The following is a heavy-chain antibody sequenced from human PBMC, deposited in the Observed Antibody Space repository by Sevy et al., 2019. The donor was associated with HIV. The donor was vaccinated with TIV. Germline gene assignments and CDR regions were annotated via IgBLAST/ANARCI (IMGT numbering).Heavy chain of an antibody. D-gene: IGHD6-19*01. CDR3: VKARGWYGGYFDY. CDR1: GFTFSSYA. J-gene: IGHJ4*02. V-gene: IGHV3-64D*06. CDR2: ISSNGGSR. Sequence: GGSLRLSCSASGFTFSSYAMHWVRQAPGKGLEYVSAISSNGGSRYYADSVKGRFTISRDNSKNTLYLQMSSMRAEDTAVYYCVKARGWYGGYFDYWGQGTLVTVSS.